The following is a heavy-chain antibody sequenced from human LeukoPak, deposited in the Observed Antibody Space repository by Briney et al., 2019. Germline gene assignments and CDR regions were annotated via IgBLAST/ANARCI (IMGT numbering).Heavy chain of an antibody. CDR1: GFTVSSNS. V-gene: IGHV3-53*01. CDR3: ARRAGDYSHPYDY. CDR2: IYSGGNT. D-gene: IGHD3-22*01. Sequence: GGSLRLSCTVSGFTVSSNSMGWVRQAPGKGLEWVSFIYSGGNTHYSDSVKGRFTISRDNSKNTLYLQMNSLRAEDTAVYYCARRAGDYSHPYDYWGQGTLVTVSS. J-gene: IGHJ4*02.